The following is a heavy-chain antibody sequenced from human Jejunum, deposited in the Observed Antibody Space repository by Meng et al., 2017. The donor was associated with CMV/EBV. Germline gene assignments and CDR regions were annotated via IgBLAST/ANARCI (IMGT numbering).Heavy chain of an antibody. CDR2: IKQDGSEK. CDR3: ARNARGSGY. J-gene: IGHJ4*02. V-gene: IGHV3-7*01. D-gene: IGHD3-10*01. CDR1: GVAVSSNF. Sequence: SCAASGVAVSSNFFSWVRQAPGKGLEWVANIKQDGSEKYYVDSVKGRFTISRDNAKNSLFLQMNSLRAEDTAMYYCARNARGSGYWDQGTLVTVSS.